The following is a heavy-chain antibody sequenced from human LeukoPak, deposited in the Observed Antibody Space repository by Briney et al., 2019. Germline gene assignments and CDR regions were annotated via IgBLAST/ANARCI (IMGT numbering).Heavy chain of an antibody. CDR3: ARAQDYDFWSGYSNCYYYYMDV. D-gene: IGHD3-3*01. CDR2: INHSGST. V-gene: IGHV4-34*01. CDR1: GGSFSGYY. Sequence: SETLSLSCAVYGGSFSGYYLSWIRQPPGKGLEWIGEINHSGSTNYNPSLKSRVTISVDTSKNQFSLKLSSVTAADTAVYYCARAQDYDFWSGYSNCYYYYMDVWGKGTTVTVSS. J-gene: IGHJ6*03.